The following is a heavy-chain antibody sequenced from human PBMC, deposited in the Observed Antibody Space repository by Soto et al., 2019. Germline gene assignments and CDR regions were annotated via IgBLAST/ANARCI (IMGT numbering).Heavy chain of an antibody. Sequence: EVQLVESGGGLVKPGGSLRLSCAASGFTFSSYSMNWFRQAPGKGLEWVSSISSSSSYIYYADSVKGRFTISRDNAKNSLYLQMNSLRAEDTAVYYCALLPIFGGPPESDYWGQGTLVTVSS. D-gene: IGHD3-3*01. J-gene: IGHJ4*02. CDR1: GFTFSSYS. CDR3: ALLPIFGGPPESDY. CDR2: ISSSSSYI. V-gene: IGHV3-21*01.